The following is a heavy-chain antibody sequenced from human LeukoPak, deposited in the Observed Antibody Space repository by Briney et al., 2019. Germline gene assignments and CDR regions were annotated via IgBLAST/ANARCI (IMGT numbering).Heavy chain of an antibody. Sequence: SETLSLTCTVSGGSISSYYWSWIRQPPGKGLEWIGYIYYSGSTNYNPSLKSRVTISVDTSKNQFSLKLSSVTAADTAVYYCARDFVGSKPAPHYWGQGTLVTVSS. V-gene: IGHV4-59*01. D-gene: IGHD1-26*01. J-gene: IGHJ4*02. CDR2: IYYSGST. CDR1: GGSISSYY. CDR3: ARDFVGSKPAPHY.